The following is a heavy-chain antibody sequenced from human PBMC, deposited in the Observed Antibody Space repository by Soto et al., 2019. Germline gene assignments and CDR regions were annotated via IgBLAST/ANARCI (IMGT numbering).Heavy chain of an antibody. CDR3: ARDPRVIVVVPAVSCWFDP. CDR2: ISSSSSYT. D-gene: IGHD2-2*01. J-gene: IGHJ5*02. Sequence: GGSLRLSCAASGFAFSSYSMNWVRQAPGKGLEWVSSISSSSSYTYYADSVKGRFTISRDNAKNSLYLQMNSLRAEDTAVYYCARDPRVIVVVPAVSCWFDPWGQGTLVTVSS. V-gene: IGHV3-21*01. CDR1: GFAFSSYS.